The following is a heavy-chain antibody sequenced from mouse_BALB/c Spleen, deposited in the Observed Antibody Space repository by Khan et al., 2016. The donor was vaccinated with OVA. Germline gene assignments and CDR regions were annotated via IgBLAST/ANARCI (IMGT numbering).Heavy chain of an antibody. CDR3: ASCGLRWYFDV. CDR2: INPGTGYT. Sequence: QVQLQQSGAELAKPGASVKMSCKASGYTFINYWIHWIKQRPGQGLEWIGEINPGTGYTEYNHNFKGKATLTEDISSSTAYMQISSLTSEDSAVXYCASCGLRWYFDVWGQGTTLTVSS. V-gene: IGHV1-7*01. D-gene: IGHD1-1*01. CDR1: GYTFINYW. J-gene: IGHJ2*01.